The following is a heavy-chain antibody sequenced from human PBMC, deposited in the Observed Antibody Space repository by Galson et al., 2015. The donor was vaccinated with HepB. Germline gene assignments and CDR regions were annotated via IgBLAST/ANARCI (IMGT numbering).Heavy chain of an antibody. J-gene: IGHJ6*02. CDR1: GFSLSTSGMC. CDR3: ARIGVRGIEGMDV. D-gene: IGHD3-10*01. V-gene: IGHV2-70*11. CDR2: IDWDDDK. Sequence: PALVKPTQTLTLTCTFPGFSLSTSGMCVSWIRQPPGKALEWLSRIDWDDDKYYTTSLKTRLTISKDTSKNQVVLTITNMDPVDTATYYCARIGVRGIEGMDVWGQGTTVTVSS.